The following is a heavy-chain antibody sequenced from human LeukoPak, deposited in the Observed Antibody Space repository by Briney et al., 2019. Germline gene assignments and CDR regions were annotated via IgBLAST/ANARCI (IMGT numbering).Heavy chain of an antibody. V-gene: IGHV3-30*03. J-gene: IGHJ6*03. CDR2: ISYDGSNK. CDR1: GFTFSTYG. D-gene: IGHD2-21*01. Sequence: PGGSLRLSCAASGFTFSTYGTHWVRQAPGKGLEWVAVISYDGSNKYYADSVKGRFTISRDTSKNTLYLQMNSLRAEDTALYYCARGGSPIYYYYMDVWGKGTTVTVSS. CDR3: ARGGSPIYYYYMDV.